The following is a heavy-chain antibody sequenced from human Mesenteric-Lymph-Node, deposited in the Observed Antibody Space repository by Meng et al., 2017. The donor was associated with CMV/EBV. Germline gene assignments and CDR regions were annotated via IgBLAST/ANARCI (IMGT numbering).Heavy chain of an antibody. CDR2: INHSGST. CDR1: GGSFSGYY. V-gene: IGHV4-34*01. Sequence: QVQLHPGGEGLLKPSETLSVTCAVYGGSFSGYYWNWIRQSPEKGLEWIGEINHSGSTTYNPSFTSRIIISVDTSTNQISLNMSSVTAADTAVYYCARGSSYDILTGYFDYWGQGALVTVSS. D-gene: IGHD3-9*01. J-gene: IGHJ4*02. CDR3: ARGSSYDILTGYFDY.